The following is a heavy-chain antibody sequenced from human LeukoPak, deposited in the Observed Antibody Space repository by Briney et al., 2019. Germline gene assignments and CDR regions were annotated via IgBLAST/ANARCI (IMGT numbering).Heavy chain of an antibody. J-gene: IGHJ3*02. D-gene: IGHD2-2*03. CDR1: GFTFSSYS. CDR2: ISDDGTSK. Sequence: GGSLRLSCAASGFTFSSYSMNWVRQGPGKGLEWVAVISDDGTSKFYADSVKGRFTIFRDNSKNTLFLQINSLRPEDTAMYYCARVDDLDAFDIWGQGTLVTVSS. V-gene: IGHV3-30*03. CDR3: ARVDDLDAFDI.